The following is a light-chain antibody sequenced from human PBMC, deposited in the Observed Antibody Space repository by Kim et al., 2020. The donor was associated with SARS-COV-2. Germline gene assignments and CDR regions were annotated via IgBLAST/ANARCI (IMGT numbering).Light chain of an antibody. CDR1: QSVSSN. CDR2: GAS. V-gene: IGKV3-15*01. CDR3: QQYNNWPPKST. J-gene: IGKJ1*01. Sequence: PGARATLSCRASQSVSSNLAWYQQKPGQAPRLLIYGASTRATGIPARFSGSGSGTEFTLTISSLQSEDFAVYYCQQYNNWPPKSTFGQGTKVDIK.